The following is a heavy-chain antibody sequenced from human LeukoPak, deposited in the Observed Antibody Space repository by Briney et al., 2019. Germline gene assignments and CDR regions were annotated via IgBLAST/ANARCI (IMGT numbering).Heavy chain of an antibody. CDR2: IYHSGST. CDR1: GYSISSGYY. CDR3: ARAGLTGYYNWFDP. D-gene: IGHD3-9*01. Sequence: SETLSLACTVSGYSISSGYYWGWIRQPPGKGLEWIGSIYHSGSTYYNPSLKSRVTISVDTSKNQFSLKLSSVTAADTAVYYCARAGLTGYYNWFDPWGQGILVTVSS. J-gene: IGHJ5*02. V-gene: IGHV4-38-2*02.